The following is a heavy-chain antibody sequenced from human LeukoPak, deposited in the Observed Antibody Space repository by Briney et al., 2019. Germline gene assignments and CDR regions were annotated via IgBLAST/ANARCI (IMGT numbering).Heavy chain of an antibody. CDR3: ASLSPPIDF. V-gene: IGHV4-4*07. D-gene: IGHD3-16*01. CDR1: GGSVSTYY. J-gene: IGHJ4*02. CDR2: IYTSESS. Sequence: KPSETLSLXCTVSGGSVSTYYWSWIRQPAGKGLEWIGRIYTSESSIYNPSLKSRVTMSVDTSKNQISLNLTSVTAADTAVYYCASLSPPIDFWGQGILVTVSS.